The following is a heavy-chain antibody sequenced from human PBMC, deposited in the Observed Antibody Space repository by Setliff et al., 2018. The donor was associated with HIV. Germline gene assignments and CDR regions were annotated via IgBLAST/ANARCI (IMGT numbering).Heavy chain of an antibody. CDR3: ARNPCSGGSCPDAFDI. CDR1: GGSVSSGSYY. Sequence: SETLSLTCTVSGGSVSSGSYYWSWIRQPPGKGLEWIGYIYYSGSTYYNPSLKSRVTISVDTSKNQFSLKLSSVTAADTAVYYCARNPCSGGSCPDAFDIWGQGTMVTVSS. J-gene: IGHJ3*02. D-gene: IGHD2-15*01. V-gene: IGHV4-61*01. CDR2: IYYSGST.